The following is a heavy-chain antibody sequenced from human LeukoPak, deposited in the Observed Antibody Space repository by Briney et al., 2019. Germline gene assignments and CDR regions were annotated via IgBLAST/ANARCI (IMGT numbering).Heavy chain of an antibody. CDR2: IYYSGST. D-gene: IGHD6-13*01. Sequence: SQTLSFTCTVSGGSISSGGYYWSWIRQHPGKGLEWIGYIYYSGSTYYNPSLKSRVTISVDTSKNQFSLKLSPVTAADTAVYYCARDRPPAAVGESAFDIWGQGTMVTVSS. CDR1: GGSISSGGYY. V-gene: IGHV4-31*03. J-gene: IGHJ3*02. CDR3: ARDRPPAAVGESAFDI.